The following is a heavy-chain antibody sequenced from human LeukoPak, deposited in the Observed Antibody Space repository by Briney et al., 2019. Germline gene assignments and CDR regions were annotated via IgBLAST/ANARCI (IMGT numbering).Heavy chain of an antibody. Sequence: SVKVSCKASGGTFISYAISWVRQAPGQGLEWMGRIIPILGIANYAQKFQGRVTITADKSTSTAYMELSSLRSEDTAVYYCARLDCSGGSCYSGDYWGQGTLVTVSS. J-gene: IGHJ4*02. CDR1: GGTFISYA. CDR3: ARLDCSGGSCYSGDY. CDR2: IIPILGIA. V-gene: IGHV1-69*04. D-gene: IGHD2-15*01.